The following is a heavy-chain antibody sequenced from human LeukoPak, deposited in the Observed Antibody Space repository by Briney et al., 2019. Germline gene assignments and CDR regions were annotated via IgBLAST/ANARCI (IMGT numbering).Heavy chain of an antibody. CDR1: GGSISSSSYY. CDR3: ARETARGDY. D-gene: IGHD1-14*01. J-gene: IGHJ4*02. V-gene: IGHV4-61*02. Sequence: PSETLSLTCTVSGGSISSSSYYWSWIRQPAGKGLEWIGRIYTSGSTNYNPSLKSRVTISVDTSKNQFSLKLSSVTAADTAVYYCARETARGDYWGQGTLVTASS. CDR2: IYTSGST.